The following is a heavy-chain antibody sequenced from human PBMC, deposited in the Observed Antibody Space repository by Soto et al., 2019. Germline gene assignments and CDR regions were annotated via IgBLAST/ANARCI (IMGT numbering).Heavy chain of an antibody. CDR1: GFTFSSYE. CDR3: ARAQELLWFGEPPGH. J-gene: IGHJ4*02. Sequence: GGSLRLSCAASGFTFSSYEMNWVRQAPGKGLEWVSYISSSGSTIYYADSVKGRFTISRDNAKNSLYLQMNSLRAEDTAVYYCARAQELLWFGEPPGHWGQGTLVTVSS. CDR2: ISSSGSTI. V-gene: IGHV3-48*03. D-gene: IGHD3-10*01.